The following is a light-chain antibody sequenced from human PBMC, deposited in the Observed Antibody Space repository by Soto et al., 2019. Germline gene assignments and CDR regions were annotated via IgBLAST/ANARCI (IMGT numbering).Light chain of an antibody. V-gene: IGLV2-14*01. CDR1: SSDVGGYNF. CDR3: SSYTSCNTLA. J-gene: IGLJ2*01. CDR2: EVT. Sequence: QSVLTQPASVSGSPGQSITISCTGTSSDVGGYNFVSWYQQHPGKAPKLMIYEVTDRPSGVSNRFSGSKSGSTASLTISGLQAEDEADYYCSSYTSCNTLAFGGGTKLTVL.